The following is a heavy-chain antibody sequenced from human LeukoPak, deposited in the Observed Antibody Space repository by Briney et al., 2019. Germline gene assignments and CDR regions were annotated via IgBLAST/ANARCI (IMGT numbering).Heavy chain of an antibody. CDR2: ISAYNGNT. D-gene: IGHD2-2*02. J-gene: IGHJ6*03. V-gene: IGHV1-18*01. CDR1: GYTFTTYG. Sequence: ASVKVSCKASGYTFTTYGISWVRQAPGQGLEWMGWISAYNGNTNYAQKLQDRVTMTTDTSTSTAYMEQRSLRSDDTAVYYCARGRYCSSTSCYKVYYYYMDVWGKGTTVTVSS. CDR3: ARGRYCSSTSCYKVYYYYMDV.